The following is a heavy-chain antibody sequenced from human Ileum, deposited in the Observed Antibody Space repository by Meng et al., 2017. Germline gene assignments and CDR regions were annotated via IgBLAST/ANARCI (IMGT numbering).Heavy chain of an antibody. V-gene: IGHV4-39*06. CDR2: IYYSGST. CDR3: ARDGTTAVPGVWFDP. J-gene: IGHJ5*02. CDR1: YGSITSSYY. D-gene: IGHD6-19*01. Sequence: RLPLQGRGPGLVNPSESLSLTCSVSYGSITSSYYWGWIRQPPGKGLEWIASIYYSGSTYYNPSLKSRVTISVDTSKNQFSLKVISVTAADTAVYYCARDGTTAVPGVWFDPWGQGTLVTVSS.